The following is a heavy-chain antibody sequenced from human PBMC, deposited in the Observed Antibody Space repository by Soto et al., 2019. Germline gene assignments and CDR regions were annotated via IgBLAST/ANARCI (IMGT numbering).Heavy chain of an antibody. CDR1: GYTFTSYG. CDR2: ISAYNGNT. Sequence: GASVKVSWKASGYTFTSYGISWVRQAPGQGLEWMGWISAYNGNTNYAQKLQGRVTMTTDTSTSTAYMELRSLRSDDTAVYYCARVEGLYCSSTRCYGDWLDPWGQGTLVTVSS. J-gene: IGHJ5*02. V-gene: IGHV1-18*01. D-gene: IGHD2-2*01. CDR3: ARVEGLYCSSTRCYGDWLDP.